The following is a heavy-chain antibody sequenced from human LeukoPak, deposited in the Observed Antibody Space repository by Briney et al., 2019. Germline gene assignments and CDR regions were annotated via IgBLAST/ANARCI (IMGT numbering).Heavy chain of an antibody. Sequence: ASVKVSCKASGYTFTSYYMHWVRQPPAQGLEWMGIINPSGGSTGYAQKFQDRVTMTRDTSTRTVYMALVSMRSEDTAVYYSARDRRVRGVIITPGNRDRLPNSFDYWGQGTLVTVSS. D-gene: IGHD3-10*01. V-gene: IGHV1-46*01. CDR1: GYTFTSYY. CDR2: INPSGGST. J-gene: IGHJ4*02. CDR3: ARDRRVRGVIITPGNRDRLPNSFDY.